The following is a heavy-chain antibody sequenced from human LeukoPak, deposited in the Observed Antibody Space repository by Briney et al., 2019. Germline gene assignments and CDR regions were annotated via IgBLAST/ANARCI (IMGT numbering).Heavy chain of an antibody. V-gene: IGHV4-34*01. CDR1: GGSFSGYY. CDR2: INHSGST. D-gene: IGHD6-19*01. CDR3: ARGYSSGWLGY. Sequence: PSETLSLTCAVYGGSFSGYYWSWIRQPPGKGLEWIGEINHSGSTNYNPSLKSRVTISVDTSKNQFSLKLSSVTAADTAVYYCARGYSSGWLGYWGQGTLVTVSS. J-gene: IGHJ4*02.